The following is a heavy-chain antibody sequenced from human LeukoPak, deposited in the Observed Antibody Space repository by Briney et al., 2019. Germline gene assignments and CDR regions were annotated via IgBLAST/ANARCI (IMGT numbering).Heavy chain of an antibody. CDR1: GFTFSSYA. CDR2: ITGSGGNT. D-gene: IGHD1-26*01. V-gene: IGHV3-23*01. Sequence: GGSLRLSCAASGFTFSSYAMIWVRQAPGKGLEWVSAITGSGGNTYYADSVKGRFTISRDNSKNTLYLQMNSLRAEDTALYYCAKDLSGRFWNFDYWGQGTLATVSS. J-gene: IGHJ4*02. CDR3: AKDLSGRFWNFDY.